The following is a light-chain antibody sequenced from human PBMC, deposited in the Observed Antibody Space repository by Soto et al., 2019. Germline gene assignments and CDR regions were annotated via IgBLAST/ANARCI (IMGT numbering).Light chain of an antibody. CDR2: KAS. CDR3: QQYNSYLCT. V-gene: IGKV1-5*03. CDR1: QSISNW. Sequence: DIQMTQSRSTLPASVGDRVTITCRASQSISNWLAWYQQKPGKAPQLLIYKASILERGVSSRFSGSGYGTEFTLTISSLQPDDFATYYCQQYNSYLCTFGQGTKVEVK. J-gene: IGKJ1*01.